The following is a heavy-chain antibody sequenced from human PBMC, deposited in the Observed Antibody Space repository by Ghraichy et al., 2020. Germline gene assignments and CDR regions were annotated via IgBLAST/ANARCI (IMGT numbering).Heavy chain of an antibody. CDR3: AREGTAYYDILTGYSTTNWFDP. Sequence: GSLRLSCAASGFTFSSYWIHWVRQAPGKGLVWVSRINSDGSSTTYADSVKGRFTISRDNAKNTLYLQMNSLRAEDTAVYYCAREGTAYYDILTGYSTTNWFDPWGQGTLVTVSA. CDR2: INSDGSST. D-gene: IGHD3-9*01. J-gene: IGHJ5*02. V-gene: IGHV3-74*01. CDR1: GFTFSSYW.